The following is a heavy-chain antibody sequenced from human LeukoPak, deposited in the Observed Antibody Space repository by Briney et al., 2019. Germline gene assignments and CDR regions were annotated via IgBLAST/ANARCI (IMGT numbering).Heavy chain of an antibody. CDR1: GDSIDSYY. Sequence: LETLSLTCTVSGDSIDSYYWSWIRQPPGEGLQWIGYVFYSGPTNYDAYLKSRVAISVDRSKNQFSLKLTSVSAADTAVYYCARDDNSEYSDDAFDIWGQGTLVTVSS. V-gene: IGHV4-59*01. CDR3: ARDDNSEYSDDAFDI. CDR2: VFYSGPT. D-gene: IGHD1-26*01. J-gene: IGHJ3*02.